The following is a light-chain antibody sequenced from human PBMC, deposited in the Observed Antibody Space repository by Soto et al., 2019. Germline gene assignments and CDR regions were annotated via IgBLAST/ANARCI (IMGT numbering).Light chain of an antibody. CDR1: QSVSTN. CDR3: QEYNNWPPKGT. J-gene: IGKJ1*01. V-gene: IGKV3-15*01. Sequence: EIVMTQSPATLSVSPGEGATLSCRASQSVSTNVAWYEQKPGQAPRLLIYGASTRATGIPARFSGSGSGTEFTLTISSLQSEDFAVYYCQEYNNWPPKGTFGQGTKVEIK. CDR2: GAS.